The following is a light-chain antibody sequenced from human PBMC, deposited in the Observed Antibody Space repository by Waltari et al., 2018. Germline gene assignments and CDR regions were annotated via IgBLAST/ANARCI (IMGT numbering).Light chain of an antibody. CDR3: QQLDTYPRT. J-gene: IGKJ1*01. Sequence: IQLTQSPSTLSASVGDRVTITCRASQGISNFLAWYQQKPGKAPEVLIFAASTLRTGVPSRFSGRGSGTDFTLTISSLQPEDFATYFCQQLDTYPRTFCQGTKVEIK. V-gene: IGKV1-9*01. CDR2: AAS. CDR1: QGISNF.